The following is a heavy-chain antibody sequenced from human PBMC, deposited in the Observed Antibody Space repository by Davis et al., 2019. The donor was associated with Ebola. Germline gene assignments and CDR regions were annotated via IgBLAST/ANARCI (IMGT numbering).Heavy chain of an antibody. J-gene: IGHJ4*02. CDR1: GFTFSSYD. Sequence: GESLKISCAASGFTFSSYDMHWVRQATGKGLEWVSAIGTAGDTYYPGSVKGRFTISRDNSKNTLHLQMNSLRAEDTAVYYCARDFWVFDYWGQGTLVTVSS. CDR3: ARDFWVFDY. D-gene: IGHD3-3*01. CDR2: IGTAGDT. V-gene: IGHV3-13*01.